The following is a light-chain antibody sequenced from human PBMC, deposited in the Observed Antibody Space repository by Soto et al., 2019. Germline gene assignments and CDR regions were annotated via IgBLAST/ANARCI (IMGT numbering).Light chain of an antibody. CDR1: SSNIGNNY. Sequence: QSVLTQPPSVSAAAGQKVTISCSGSSSNIGNNYVSWYQQLPGTAPKLLIYDNGQRPSGVPDRFSGSKSGTSASLAISGLQSEDEADYYCAAWDDRLNGYVFGTGTKLTVL. V-gene: IGLV1-44*01. CDR3: AAWDDRLNGYV. J-gene: IGLJ1*01. CDR2: DNG.